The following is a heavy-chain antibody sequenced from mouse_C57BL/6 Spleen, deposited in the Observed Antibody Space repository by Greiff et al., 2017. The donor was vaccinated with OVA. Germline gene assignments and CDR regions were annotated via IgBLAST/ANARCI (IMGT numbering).Heavy chain of an antibody. Sequence: EVQRVESGGGLVKPGGSLKLSCAASGFTFSSYAMSWVRQTPEKRLEWVATISDGGSYTYYPDNVKGRFTISRDNAKNNLYLQMSHLKSEDTAMYYCARDEIYQGFAYWGQGTLVTVSA. J-gene: IGHJ3*01. CDR1: GFTFSSYA. V-gene: IGHV5-4*01. CDR2: ISDGGSYT. D-gene: IGHD2-3*01. CDR3: ARDEIYQGFAY.